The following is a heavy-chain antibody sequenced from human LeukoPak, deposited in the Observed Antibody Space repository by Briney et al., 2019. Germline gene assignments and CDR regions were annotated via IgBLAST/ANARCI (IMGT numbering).Heavy chain of an antibody. J-gene: IGHJ3*02. V-gene: IGHV1-2*02. Sequence: GASVKISCKASGYTFTGYYMHWVRQAPGQGLEWMGWINPNSGGTNYAQKFQGRVTMTRDTSISTAYMELSRLRSDDTAVYYCACHGDYYGSGSYLAFDIWGQGTMVTVSS. CDR2: INPNSGGT. D-gene: IGHD3-10*01. CDR3: ACHGDYYGSGSYLAFDI. CDR1: GYTFTGYY.